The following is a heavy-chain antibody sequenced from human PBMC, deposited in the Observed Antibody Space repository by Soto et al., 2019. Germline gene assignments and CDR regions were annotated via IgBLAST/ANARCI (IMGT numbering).Heavy chain of an antibody. D-gene: IGHD1-26*01. J-gene: IGHJ3*02. CDR1: GGSVSNGSYY. CDR2: IYYTGSS. V-gene: IGHV4-61*01. Sequence: PSETLSLTCTVSGGSVSNGSYYWSWIRQPPGKGLEWIGNIYYTGSSKYNPALKSRVTISVDTSKNQISLRLNSVTAADTAVYYCARSGSYVRDAFDIWGQGTMVTVSS. CDR3: ARSGSYVRDAFDI.